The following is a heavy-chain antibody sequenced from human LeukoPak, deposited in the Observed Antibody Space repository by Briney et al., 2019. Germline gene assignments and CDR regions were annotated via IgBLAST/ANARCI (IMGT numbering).Heavy chain of an antibody. CDR3: ARDRETTGYDY. CDR2: ISSRSSYI. V-gene: IGHV3-21*01. Sequence: GGSLRLSCAASGYTFGDYGMNWVRQAPGKGLEWVSSISSRSSYIYSADSVKGRFTISRDNAKNSLYLEMSSLRGEDTAVYFCARDRETTGYDYWGQGTLVTVSS. D-gene: IGHD5-12*01. CDR1: GYTFGDYG. J-gene: IGHJ4*02.